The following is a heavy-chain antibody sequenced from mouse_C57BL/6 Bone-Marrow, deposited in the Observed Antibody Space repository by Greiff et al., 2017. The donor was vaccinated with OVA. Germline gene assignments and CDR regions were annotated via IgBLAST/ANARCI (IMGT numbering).Heavy chain of an antibody. CDR2: IHPNSGST. CDR1: GYTFTSYW. CDR3: ARYFTARATRGVYYVKDY. J-gene: IGHJ4*01. V-gene: IGHV1-64*01. Sequence: QVQLQQPGAELVKPGASVKLSCKASGYTFTSYWMHWVKQRPGQGLEWIGMIHPNSGSTNYNEKFKSKATLTVDKSSSTAYMQLSSLTSEDTAVYYCARYFTARATRGVYYVKDYWGQETSVTDSS. D-gene: IGHD3-1*01.